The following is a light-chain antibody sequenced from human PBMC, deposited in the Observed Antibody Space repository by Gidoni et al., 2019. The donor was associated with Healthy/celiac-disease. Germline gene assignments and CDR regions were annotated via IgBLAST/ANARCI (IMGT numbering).Light chain of an antibody. CDR2: LGS. V-gene: IGKV2-28*01. CDR3: LQALQTPRT. CDR1: QSLLHSNGYNY. J-gene: IGKJ1*01. Sequence: DIVMTQSPPSLTVTPGEPASISCRSSQSLLHSNGYNYLYWYLQKPGQSPQLLIYLGSNRASGVPDRFSGSGSGTDFTLNISRVEADDVGVYYCLQALQTPRTFGQGTKVEIK.